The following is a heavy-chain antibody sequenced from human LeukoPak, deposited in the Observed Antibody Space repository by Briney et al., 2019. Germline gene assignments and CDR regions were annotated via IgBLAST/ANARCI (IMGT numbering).Heavy chain of an antibody. Sequence: GGSLRLSCAASGFTFSSYAMSWVRQAPGKGLEWVSDISGSGGSTYYADSVKGRFTISRDNSKNTLYLQMNSLRAEDTAVYYCAKDPLDFTTYYYDSSGLRSFDYWGQGTLVTVSS. CDR3: AKDPLDFTTYYYDSSGLRSFDY. J-gene: IGHJ4*02. CDR2: ISGSGGST. D-gene: IGHD3-22*01. V-gene: IGHV3-23*01. CDR1: GFTFSSYA.